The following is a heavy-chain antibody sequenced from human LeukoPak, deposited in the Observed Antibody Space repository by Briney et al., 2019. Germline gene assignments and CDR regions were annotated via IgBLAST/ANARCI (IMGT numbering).Heavy chain of an antibody. D-gene: IGHD3-16*01. CDR2: INSDGSST. CDR3: ARVWGDFDY. V-gene: IGHV3-74*01. CDR1: GFTFSNYW. J-gene: IGHJ4*02. Sequence: PGGSLRLSCAASGFTFSNYWMHWVRQAPGKRLVWVSRINSDGSSTTYADSVKGRFTISRDNAKNTLYLQMNSLRAEDTAVYYCARVWGDFDYWGQGTLVTVSS.